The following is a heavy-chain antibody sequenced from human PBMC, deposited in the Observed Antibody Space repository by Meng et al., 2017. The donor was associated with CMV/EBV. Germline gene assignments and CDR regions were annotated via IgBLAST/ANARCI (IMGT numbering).Heavy chain of an antibody. V-gene: IGHV2-5*01. D-gene: IGHD2-2*02. CDR3: AHRRCSSTSCYRGGWFDP. Sequence: LTASGVGVGWIRQPPGKALEWLALIYWNDDKRYSPSLKSRLTITKDTSKNQVVLTMTNMDPVDTATYYCAHRRCSSTSCYRGGWFDPWGQGTLVTVSS. J-gene: IGHJ5*02. CDR1: LTASGVG. CDR2: IYWNDDK.